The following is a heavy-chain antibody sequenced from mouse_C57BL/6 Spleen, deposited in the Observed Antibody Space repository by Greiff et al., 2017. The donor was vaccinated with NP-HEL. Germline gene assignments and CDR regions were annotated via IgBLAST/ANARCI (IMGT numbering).Heavy chain of an antibody. J-gene: IGHJ2*01. CDR3: ARARDYYGSFFDY. V-gene: IGHV3-6*01. CDR2: ISYDGSN. CDR1: GYSITSGYY. D-gene: IGHD1-1*01. Sequence: ESGPGLVKPSQSLSLTCSVTGYSITSGYYWNWIRQFPGNKLEWMGYISYDGSNNYNPSLKNRISITRDTSKNQFFLKLNSVTTEDTATYYCARARDYYGSFFDYWGQGTTLTVSS.